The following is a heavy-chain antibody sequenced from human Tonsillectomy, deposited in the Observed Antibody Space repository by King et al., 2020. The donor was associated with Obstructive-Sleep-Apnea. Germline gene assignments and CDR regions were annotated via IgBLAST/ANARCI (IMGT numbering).Heavy chain of an antibody. CDR3: AKVSRDGGIVEVPTAKEYYYYYYDLDV. D-gene: IGHD2-2*01. CDR1: GFTFRSYA. CDR2: LSGSVGST. Sequence: VQLVESGGGLVQPGGSLRLPCAVSGFTFRSYAMNWVRQAPGKGLEWVSTLSGSVGSTYYADSVKGRFTISRDNSKNTLYLQMNSLRVEDTAEYYCAKVSRDGGIVEVPTAKEYYYYYYDLDVWGQGTTVTVSS. V-gene: IGHV3-23*04. J-gene: IGHJ6*02.